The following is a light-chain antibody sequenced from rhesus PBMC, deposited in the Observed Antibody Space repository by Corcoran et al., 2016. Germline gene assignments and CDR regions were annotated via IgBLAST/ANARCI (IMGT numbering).Light chain of an antibody. CDR3: SSYASGGTFV. J-gene: IGLJ1*01. Sequence: QAAPTQSPSVSGSPGQSLTISCTGTSSDIGGSNRVSWYQQHPGKAPKLMIYEVSKRPSGVADRFAGSKSGNTASLTTSGLQAEDEADYYCSSYASGGTFVFGAGTRLTVL. CDR1: SSDIGGSNR. V-gene: IGLV2-13*03. CDR2: EVS.